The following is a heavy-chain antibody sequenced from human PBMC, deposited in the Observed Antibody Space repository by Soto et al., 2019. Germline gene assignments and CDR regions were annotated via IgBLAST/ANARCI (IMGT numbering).Heavy chain of an antibody. D-gene: IGHD4-4*01. J-gene: IGHJ5*02. Sequence: SDTLSLTCTVSGGSISSGGYYWSWIRQHPGKGLEWIGYVYYSGSTYYNPSLKSRVTISVDTSKNQFSLKLSSVTAADTAVYYCARGPYPSKYVWLDPWGQGTLVTVSS. V-gene: IGHV4-31*03. CDR1: GGSISSGGYY. CDR3: ARGPYPSKYVWLDP. CDR2: VYYSGST.